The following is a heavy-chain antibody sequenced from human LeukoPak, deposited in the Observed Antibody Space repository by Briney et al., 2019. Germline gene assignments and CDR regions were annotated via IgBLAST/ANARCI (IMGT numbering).Heavy chain of an antibody. V-gene: IGHV3-48*03. CDR3: ARSTTVTNFDY. CDR1: GFTFSSYE. D-gene: IGHD4-17*01. CDR2: ISSSGSTI. J-gene: IGHJ4*02. Sequence: PGGSLRLSCAASGFTFSSYEMNWVRQAPGKGVEWVSYISSSGSTIYYADSVKGRFTISRDNAKNSLYLQMNSLRAEDTAVYYCARSTTVTNFDYWGQGTLVTVSS.